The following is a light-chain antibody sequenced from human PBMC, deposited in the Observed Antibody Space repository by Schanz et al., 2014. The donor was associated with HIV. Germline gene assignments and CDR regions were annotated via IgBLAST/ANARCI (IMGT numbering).Light chain of an antibody. J-gene: IGLJ1*01. Sequence: QSALTQPPSASGSPGQSVTISCTGTSSDVGGYNYVSWYQQHPDKAPKLVIYDVIKRPSGVSNRFSGSKSGNTASLTISGLQAEDEADYYCSSYTSSNTYVFGTGTKLTVL. CDR2: DVI. CDR1: SSDVGGYNY. CDR3: SSYTSSNTYV. V-gene: IGLV2-14*03.